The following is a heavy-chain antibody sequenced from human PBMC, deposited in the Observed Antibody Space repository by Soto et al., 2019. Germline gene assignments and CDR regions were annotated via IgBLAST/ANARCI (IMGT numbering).Heavy chain of an antibody. J-gene: IGHJ4*02. D-gene: IGHD2-15*01. Sequence: QVQLVQSGAEVKKPGSSVKVSCKASERTFSSYAISWVRQAPGQGLEWMGGTIPIFGTANYAQKFQGRVTITADKSTSTAYMELSSLRAQDPAVYYCARDWVDCSGGSCDSGGFDYWGQGPLVTVAS. CDR1: ERTFSSYA. V-gene: IGHV1-69*06. CDR3: ARDWVDCSGGSCDSGGFDY. CDR2: TIPIFGTA.